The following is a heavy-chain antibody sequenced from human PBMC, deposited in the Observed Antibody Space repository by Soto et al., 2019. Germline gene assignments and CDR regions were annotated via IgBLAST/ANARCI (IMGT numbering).Heavy chain of an antibody. CDR3: ARRVVVVVAENWFDP. D-gene: IGHD2-15*01. CDR2: IYYSGST. Sequence: SETLSLTCTVSGGSISSSSYYWGWIRQPPGKGLEWIGRIYYSGSTYYNPSLKTRVTVSVDTTKNQFSLRLSSVTAADTAVDYCARRVVVVVAENWFDPWGQGTLVTVSS. CDR1: GGSISSSSYY. V-gene: IGHV4-39*01. J-gene: IGHJ5*02.